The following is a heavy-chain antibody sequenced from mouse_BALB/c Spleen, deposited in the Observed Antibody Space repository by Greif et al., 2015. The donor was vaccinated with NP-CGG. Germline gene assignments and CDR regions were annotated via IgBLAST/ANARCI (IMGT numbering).Heavy chain of an antibody. CDR2: IDTSDSYT. J-gene: IGHJ4*01. D-gene: IGHD2-1*01. V-gene: IGHV1-69*01. CDR3: ARAYGNYVSYAMDY. CDR1: GYTFTDYW. Sequence: GAELVMPGASVKMSCKASGYTFTDYWMHWVKQRPGQGLEWIGAIDTSDSYTSYNQKFKGKATLTVDESSSTAYMQLSSLTSEDSAVYYCARAYGNYVSYAMDYWGQGTSVTVSS.